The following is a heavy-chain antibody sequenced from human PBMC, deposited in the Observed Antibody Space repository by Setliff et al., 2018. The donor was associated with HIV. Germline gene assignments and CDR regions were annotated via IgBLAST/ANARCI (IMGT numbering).Heavy chain of an antibody. D-gene: IGHD3-22*01. V-gene: IGHV3-48*04. CDR2: ISSSSGTI. CDR3: ARSHYDSRGYYYRGDAFGI. Sequence: LRLSCATSGFTFSSYSMNWVRQAPGKGLEWLSYISSSSGTILYVDSVQGRFTISRDNAKNSLYLQMNSLRAEDTAVYYCARSHYDSRGYYYRGDAFGIWGLGTMVTVSS. CDR1: GFTFSSYS. J-gene: IGHJ3*02.